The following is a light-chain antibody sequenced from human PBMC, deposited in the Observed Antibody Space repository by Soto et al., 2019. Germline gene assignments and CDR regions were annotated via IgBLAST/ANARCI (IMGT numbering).Light chain of an antibody. CDR1: QSVSNNY. J-gene: IGKJ1*01. Sequence: EIVFTQSPGTLYLSPGERATLSCRASQSVSNNYLAWSQQKPGQAPRLLIYGASNRATGIPDRFSGSGSGTDFTLTISRLEPEDFAVDYCQQYGSSGTFGQGTKVDIK. CDR3: QQYGSSGT. CDR2: GAS. V-gene: IGKV3-20*01.